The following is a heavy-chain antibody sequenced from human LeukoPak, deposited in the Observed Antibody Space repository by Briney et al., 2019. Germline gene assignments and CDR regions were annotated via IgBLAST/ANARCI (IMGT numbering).Heavy chain of an antibody. V-gene: IGHV3-21*01. CDR3: ARSPLGYCSSTSCYVAFDI. CDR1: GFTFSSYS. CDR2: ISSSSSYI. Sequence: GGSLRLSCAASGFTFSSYSMNWVRQAPGKGLEWVSSISSSSSYIYYADSVKGRFTISRANAKNSLYLQMNSLRAEDTAVYYCARSPLGYCSSTSCYVAFDIWGQGTMVTVSS. D-gene: IGHD2-2*01. J-gene: IGHJ3*02.